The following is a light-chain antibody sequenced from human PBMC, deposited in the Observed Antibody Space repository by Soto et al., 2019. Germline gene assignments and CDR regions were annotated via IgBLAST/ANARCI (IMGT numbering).Light chain of an antibody. Sequence: EIVLTQSPGTLSLSPGERATLSCRASQSVSSSYLAWYQQKPGQAPRLLIYGVSSRATGIPDRFSGSGSGTELTLTISRLEPEDFAVYYCQQYRSSPITFGQGTRLEIK. CDR1: QSVSSSY. CDR3: QQYRSSPIT. J-gene: IGKJ5*01. V-gene: IGKV3-20*01. CDR2: GVS.